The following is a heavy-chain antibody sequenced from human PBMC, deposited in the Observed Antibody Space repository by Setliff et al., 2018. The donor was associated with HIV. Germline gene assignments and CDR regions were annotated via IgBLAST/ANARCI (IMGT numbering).Heavy chain of an antibody. CDR3: VRAAAGLDI. CDR2: TRNKANGYIT. J-gene: IGHJ4*02. Sequence: PGGSLRLSCAVSGFTLSDYYMDWVRQAPGKGLEWVGRTRNKANGYITEYGASVQGRFTISRDNPKDSLSLQMNNLKAEDTAVYYCVRAAAGLDIWSQGIQVTVSS. CDR1: GFTLSDYY. V-gene: IGHV3-72*01.